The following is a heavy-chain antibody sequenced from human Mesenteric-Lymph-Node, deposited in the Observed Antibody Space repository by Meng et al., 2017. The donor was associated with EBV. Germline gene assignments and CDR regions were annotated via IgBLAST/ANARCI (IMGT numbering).Heavy chain of an antibody. D-gene: IGHD3-16*01. V-gene: IGHV1-24*01. CDR2: LYLTDGER. CDR1: GYRLSELS. Sequence: QVQVVQSGAGVEKPGASVKVSCKVSGYRLSELSMHWVRQSPGKGLEWMGGLYLTDGERIYAQKFHGRVTMTEDTSTDTAYMEMSSLRSEDTAVYYCATGDYGRDVFDYWGQGTLVTVFS. CDR3: ATGDYGRDVFDY. J-gene: IGHJ4*02.